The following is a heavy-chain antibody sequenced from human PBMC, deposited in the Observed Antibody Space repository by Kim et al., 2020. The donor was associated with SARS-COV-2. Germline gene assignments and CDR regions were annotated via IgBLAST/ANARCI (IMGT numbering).Heavy chain of an antibody. CDR2: IYYSGST. J-gene: IGHJ6*02. CDR1: GGSIRSYY. Sequence: SETLSLTCTVSGGSIRSYYWSWIRQPPGKGLEWIGYIYYSGSTNYNPSLKSRVTISVDTSKNHFSLKLNSVTAADTAVYFCTRETVYYGSGSYKLSIGMVVWGQGTTVTVSS. V-gene: IGHV4-59*13. D-gene: IGHD3-10*01. CDR3: TRETVYYGSGSYKLSIGMVV.